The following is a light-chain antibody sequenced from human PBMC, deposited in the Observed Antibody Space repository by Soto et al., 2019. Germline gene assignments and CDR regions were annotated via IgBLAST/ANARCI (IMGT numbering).Light chain of an antibody. J-gene: IGLJ2*01. CDR3: LLSYDGARV. V-gene: IGLV7-46*01. CDR2: DTS. CDR1: SGAVTSDHY. Sequence: QAVVTQEPSLTVSPGGTVTLTCGSSSGAVTSDHYPYWLQQKLGQAPRTLIYDTSDKHSWTPARFSGSLLGGKAALTLSGAQPEDEADYYCLLSYDGARVFGGGTKVTVL.